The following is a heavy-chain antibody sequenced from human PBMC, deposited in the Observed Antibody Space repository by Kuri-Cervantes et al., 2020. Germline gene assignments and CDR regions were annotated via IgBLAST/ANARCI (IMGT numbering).Heavy chain of an antibody. CDR3: ASQRSTMVQGVAGLLDY. CDR1: GFTFSSYP. J-gene: IGHJ4*02. CDR2: TSLDGNNK. V-gene: IGHV3-30*01. D-gene: IGHD3-10*01. Sequence: GESLKISCAASGFTFSSYPMHWVRQAPGKGLQWVAVTSLDGNNKYYADSVKGRFTISRDNSKNTLYLQMNSLRAEDTAVYYCASQRSTMVQGVAGLLDYWGQGTLVTVSS.